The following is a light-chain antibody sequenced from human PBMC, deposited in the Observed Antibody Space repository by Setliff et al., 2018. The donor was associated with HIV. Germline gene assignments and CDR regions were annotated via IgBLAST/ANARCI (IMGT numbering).Light chain of an antibody. CDR2: NNN. CDR3: AAWDDSLNGVV. J-gene: IGLJ2*01. V-gene: IGLV1-44*01. CDR1: SSNIGSNT. Sequence: QSVLTQPPSASGTPGQRVTISCSGSSSNIGSNTVNWYQQLPGTAPTHLIYNNNQRPSGVPDRFSGSKSGTSASLAISGLQSEDEADYYCAAWDDSLNGVVFGGGTKVTVL.